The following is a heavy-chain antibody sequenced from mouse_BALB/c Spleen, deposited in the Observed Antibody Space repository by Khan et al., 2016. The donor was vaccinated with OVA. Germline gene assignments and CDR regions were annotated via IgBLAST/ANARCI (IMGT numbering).Heavy chain of an antibody. D-gene: IGHD2-14*01. CDR1: GFSLTRYG. CDR3: ARIFIGSTDYAMDY. J-gene: IGHJ4*01. V-gene: IGHV2-2*02. Sequence: QMQLEESGPGLVQPSQSLSITCTVSGFSLTRYGVHWVRQSPGKGLEWLGVIWSGGSTDYIAPFISSLTISKANSKSQVFFKMNSLQANDTAIYYCARIFIGSTDYAMDYWGQGTSVTVSS. CDR2: IWSGGST.